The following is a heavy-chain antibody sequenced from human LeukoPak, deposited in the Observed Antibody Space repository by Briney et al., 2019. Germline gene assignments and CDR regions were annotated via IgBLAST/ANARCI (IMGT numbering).Heavy chain of an antibody. V-gene: IGHV4-4*02. CDR1: GGSVTSTNW. J-gene: IGHJ4*02. CDR3: GGEGGFFRPLDY. Sequence: SETLSLTCGVSGGSVTSTNWWTWVRQPPGKGLEWIGEVHLDGRTNYNPSLKSRLTISVVLSENHISLMLTSLAGAEAIVYYCGGEGGFFRPLDYSGQGTLVTVSS. CDR2: VHLDGRT. D-gene: IGHD3-3*01.